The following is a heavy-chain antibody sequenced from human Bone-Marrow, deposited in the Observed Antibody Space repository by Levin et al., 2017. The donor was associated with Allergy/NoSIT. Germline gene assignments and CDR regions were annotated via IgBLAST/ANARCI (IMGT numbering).Heavy chain of an antibody. J-gene: IGHJ4*02. Sequence: GGSLRLSCAASGFTFSTHAMHWVRQAPVKGLEWVGVISYDGRNKYYGDSVQGRFTISRDNSKNTLYLQIDSLRSEDTATYYCGRDPHGDKGFDYLGQGTQVTVSS. D-gene: IGHD3-3*01. CDR2: ISYDGRNK. CDR1: GFTFSTHA. CDR3: GRDPHGDKGFDY. V-gene: IGHV3-30*04.